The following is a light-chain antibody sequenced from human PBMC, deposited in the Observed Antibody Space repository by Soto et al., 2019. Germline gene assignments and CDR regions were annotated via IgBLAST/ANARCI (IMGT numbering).Light chain of an antibody. CDR2: EVT. CDR1: SSDVGGYNY. J-gene: IGLJ1*01. V-gene: IGLV2-14*01. CDR3: ISFTRSSTFV. Sequence: QSALTQPASVSGSPGQSITISCTGTSSDVGGYNYVSWYQQHPDKAPKLMIYEVTNRPSGVSYRFSGSKSGNTASLTISGLQAEDEADYYCISFTRSSTFVFGTGTKVTVL.